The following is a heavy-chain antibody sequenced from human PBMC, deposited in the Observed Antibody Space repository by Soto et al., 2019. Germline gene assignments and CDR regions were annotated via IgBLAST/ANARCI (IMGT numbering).Heavy chain of an antibody. Sequence: GASVKVSCKASGYTFTSYYMHWVRQAPGQGLEWMGIINPSGGSTSYAQKFQGRVTMTRDTSTSTVYMELSSLRSEDTAVYYCARPGRDCYNYHPSPLDYWGQGTLVTVSS. D-gene: IGHD5-12*01. CDR2: INPSGGST. CDR3: ARPGRDCYNYHPSPLDY. CDR1: GYTFTSYY. J-gene: IGHJ4*02. V-gene: IGHV1-46*01.